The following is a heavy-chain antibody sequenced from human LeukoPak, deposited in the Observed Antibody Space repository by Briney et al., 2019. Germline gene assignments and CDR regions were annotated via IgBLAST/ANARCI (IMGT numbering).Heavy chain of an antibody. D-gene: IGHD3-22*01. V-gene: IGHV4-34*01. CDR1: GGSFSGYY. CDR2: INHSGST. CDR3: ARVPKDYYDSSGTIDY. J-gene: IGHJ4*02. Sequence: PSETLSLTCAVYGGSFSGYYWSWIRQPPGKGLEWIGEINHSGSTNYNPSLKSRVTISVDTSKNQFSLKLRSVTAADTAVYYCARVPKDYYDSSGTIDYWGQGTLVTVSS.